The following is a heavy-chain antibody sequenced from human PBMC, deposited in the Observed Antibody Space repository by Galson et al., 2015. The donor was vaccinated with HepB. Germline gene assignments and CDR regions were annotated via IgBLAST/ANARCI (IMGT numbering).Heavy chain of an antibody. J-gene: IGHJ5*02. CDR1: GGSISSSSYY. D-gene: IGHD3-10*01. CDR3: ARYHVWFGPGGYNWFDP. Sequence: ETLSLTCTVSGGSISSSSYYWGWIRQPPGKGLEWIGSIYYSGSTYYNPSLKSRVTISVDTSKNQFSLKLSSVTAADTAVYYCARYHVWFGPGGYNWFDPWGQGTLVTVSS. V-gene: IGHV4-39*07. CDR2: IYYSGST.